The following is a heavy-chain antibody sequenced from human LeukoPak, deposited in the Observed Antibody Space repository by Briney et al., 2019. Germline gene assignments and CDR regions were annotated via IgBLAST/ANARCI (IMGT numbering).Heavy chain of an antibody. CDR1: GGSISSGGYY. CDR3: ARRIVGATIDY. V-gene: IGHV4-31*11. Sequence: SETLSLTCAVSGGSISSGGYYWSWIRQHPGKGLEWIGYIYYSGSTYYNPSLKSRVTISVDTSKNQFSLKLSSVTAADTAVYYCARRIVGATIDYWGQGTLVTVSS. CDR2: IYYSGST. D-gene: IGHD1-26*01. J-gene: IGHJ4*02.